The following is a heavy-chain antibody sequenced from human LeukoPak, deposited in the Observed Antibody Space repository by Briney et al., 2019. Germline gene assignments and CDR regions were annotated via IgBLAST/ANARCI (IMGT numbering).Heavy chain of an antibody. Sequence: ASVKVSCKASGYTFIYYGITWVRQAPGQGLEWMGWISAYNRNTNYAQKLQGRVNMTTDTSTTTAYMELRSLRSDDTAVYYCATGPSGYCSSASCYASDYYYYSMDVWGQGTTVTVSS. CDR1: GYTFIYYG. V-gene: IGHV1-18*01. CDR2: ISAYNRNT. CDR3: ATGPSGYCSSASCYASDYYYYSMDV. J-gene: IGHJ6*02. D-gene: IGHD2-2*01.